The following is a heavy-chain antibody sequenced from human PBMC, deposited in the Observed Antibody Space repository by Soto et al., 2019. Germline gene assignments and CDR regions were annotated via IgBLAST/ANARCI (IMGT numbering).Heavy chain of an antibody. CDR2: IYYSGRT. CDR3: AREHRTGGYSHGYVDY. D-gene: IGHD5-18*01. J-gene: IGHJ4*02. CDR1: GGSIRDYF. V-gene: IGHV4-59*01. Sequence: SETLSLTFTVSGGSIRDYFWTWIRQPPGKGLEWIGYIYYSGRTNYNPSLKSRVTISVDTSKNQFSLKLSSVTAADTAVYYCAREHRTGGYSHGYVDYWGQGTLVTVSS.